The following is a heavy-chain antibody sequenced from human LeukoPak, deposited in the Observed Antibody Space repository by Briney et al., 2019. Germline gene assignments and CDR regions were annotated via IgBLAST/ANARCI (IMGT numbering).Heavy chain of an antibody. Sequence: GGSVRLSCAASGFTFSSYGMHWVRQAPGKGLEWVAFIRYDGSNKYYADSVKGRFTISRDNSKNTLYLQMNSLRAEDTAVYYCARKEVGAAISGFIDPWGQGTLVTVSS. V-gene: IGHV3-30*02. CDR1: GFTFSSYG. D-gene: IGHD2-2*01. J-gene: IGHJ5*02. CDR2: IRYDGSNK. CDR3: ARKEVGAAISGFIDP.